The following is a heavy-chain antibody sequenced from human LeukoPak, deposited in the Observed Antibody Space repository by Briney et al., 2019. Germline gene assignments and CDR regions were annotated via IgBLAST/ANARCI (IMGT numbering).Heavy chain of an antibody. CDR3: AREGGDPRWLDP. D-gene: IGHD6-25*01. V-gene: IGHV4-4*07. CDR2: INNSGST. Sequence: PSETLSLTCTVSGGSISTFYWTWIRQPAEKGLEWIGRINNSGSTNYNPSLRSRVSMSVDRPKNQFSVTLSSVTAADTAVYFCAREGGDPRWLDPWGQGTLVTVSS. CDR1: GGSISTFY. J-gene: IGHJ5*02.